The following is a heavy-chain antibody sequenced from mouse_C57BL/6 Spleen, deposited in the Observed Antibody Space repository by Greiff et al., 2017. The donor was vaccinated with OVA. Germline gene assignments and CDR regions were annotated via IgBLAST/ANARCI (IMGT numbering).Heavy chain of an antibody. V-gene: IGHV1-81*01. J-gene: IGHJ3*01. CDR3: SWDGYGSCAY. D-gene: IGHD2-2*01. Sequence: QVQLQQSGAELARPGASVKLSCKASGYTFTSYGISWVKQRTGQGLEWIGEIYPRSGNTYYNEKFKGKATLTADKSSSTAYMELRSLTSEDSAVYFCSWDGYGSCAYWGQGTLVTVSA. CDR2: IYPRSGNT. CDR1: GYTFTSYG.